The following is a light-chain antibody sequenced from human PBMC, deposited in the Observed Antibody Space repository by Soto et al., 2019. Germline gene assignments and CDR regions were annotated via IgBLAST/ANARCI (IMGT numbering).Light chain of an antibody. CDR2: GAS. J-gene: IGKJ5*01. V-gene: IGKV3-15*01. CDR1: QSISDT. Sequence: EIVMTQSPATLSVSPGGRATLSCRASQSISDTLAWYQQKPGQAPRLLIYGASTRAPGFPARFSGSGSGTDFTLTISRLEPEDFAVYYCQQYGSSPHPFGQGTRLEIK. CDR3: QQYGSSPHP.